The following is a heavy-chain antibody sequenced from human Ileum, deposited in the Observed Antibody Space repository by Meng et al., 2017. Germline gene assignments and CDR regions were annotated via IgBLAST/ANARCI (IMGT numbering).Heavy chain of an antibody. Sequence: QVQLQEAGTGLVKPSGTLSRRCAVSSGSITSDTYWSWVRLPPGKGLEWIGQISHSGSTFYNPSLKSRVTMSVDKSKSQFSLMLTSVTAADTAVYYCARHGGYYQGFWGQGTLVTVSS. CDR2: ISHSGST. CDR1: SGSITSDTY. CDR3: ARHGGYYQGF. J-gene: IGHJ4*02. D-gene: IGHD4-23*01. V-gene: IGHV4-4*02.